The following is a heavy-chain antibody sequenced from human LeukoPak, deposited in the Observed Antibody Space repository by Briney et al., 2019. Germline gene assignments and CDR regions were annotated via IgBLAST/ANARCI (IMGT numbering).Heavy chain of an antibody. V-gene: IGHV3-23*01. Sequence: GASLRLSCAASGFIFSNYAMYWVRQAPGKGLEWVSAISCRSDNTYYADSVKGRFTLSRDSSKNTLYLQMNSLRADDTAVYYCAKWGDYDVLTGYYVSDFWGQGTLVTVSS. CDR3: AKWGDYDVLTGYYVSDF. CDR1: GFIFSNYA. CDR2: ISCRSDNT. D-gene: IGHD3-9*01. J-gene: IGHJ4*02.